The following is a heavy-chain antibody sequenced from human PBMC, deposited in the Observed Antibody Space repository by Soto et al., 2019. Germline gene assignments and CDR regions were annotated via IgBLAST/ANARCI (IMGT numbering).Heavy chain of an antibody. CDR2: IYYSGST. V-gene: IGHV4-39*01. D-gene: IGHD3-16*02. Sequence: LSLTCTVSGGSISSSSYYWGWIRQPPGKGLEWIGSIYYSGSTYYNPSLKSRVTISVDTSKNQFSLKLSSVTAADTAVYYCARRSLVGPFGGVIATGWFDPWGQGTLVTVSS. CDR3: ARRSLVGPFGGVIATGWFDP. J-gene: IGHJ5*02. CDR1: GGSISSSSYY.